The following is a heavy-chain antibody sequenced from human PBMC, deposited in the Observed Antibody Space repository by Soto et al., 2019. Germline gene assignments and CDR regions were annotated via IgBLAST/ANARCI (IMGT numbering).Heavy chain of an antibody. J-gene: IGHJ4*02. Sequence: QITLKESGPTLGKPTQTLTLTCTFSRFSLSTSEVGVGWIRQPPGKALEWLAIIRWNDDKRYSPSLKSGLTITKGASKTRVVLTVPNMDPVDTATYYFAHFERYSLDSWGQGALVTVSS. CDR3: AHFERYSLDS. D-gene: IGHD1-26*01. CDR2: IRWNDDK. V-gene: IGHV2-5*01. CDR1: RFSLSTSEVG.